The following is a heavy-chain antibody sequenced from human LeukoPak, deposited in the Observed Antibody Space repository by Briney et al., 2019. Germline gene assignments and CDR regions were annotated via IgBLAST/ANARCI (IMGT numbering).Heavy chain of an antibody. Sequence: GGSLRLSCAASGFTFSSYGMHWVRQAPGKGLEWVAVISYDGSNKYYADSVKGRFTISRDNSKNTLYLQMNSLRAEDTAVYYCAKDYWPFHIVVVVAATPFDYWGQGTLVTVSS. CDR2: ISYDGSNK. CDR3: AKDYWPFHIVVVVAATPFDY. D-gene: IGHD2-15*01. J-gene: IGHJ4*02. CDR1: GFTFSSYG. V-gene: IGHV3-30*18.